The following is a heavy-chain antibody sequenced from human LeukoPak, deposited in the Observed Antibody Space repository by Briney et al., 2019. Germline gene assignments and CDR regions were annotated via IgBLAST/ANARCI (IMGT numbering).Heavy chain of an antibody. CDR2: INPNSGGT. D-gene: IGHD4-23*01. CDR1: GYIFTGYY. V-gene: IGHV1-2*02. J-gene: IGHJ4*02. Sequence: ASVKASCKASGYIFTGYYMHWVRQAPGQGLEWMGWINPNSGGTNYAQKFQGRVTMTRDTSISTAYMELSRLRSDDTAVYYCARDYGKTVVTPDYWGQGTLVTVSS. CDR3: ARDYGKTVVTPDY.